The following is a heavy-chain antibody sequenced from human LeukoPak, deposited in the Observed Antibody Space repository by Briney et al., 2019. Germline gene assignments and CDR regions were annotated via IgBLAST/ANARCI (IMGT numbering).Heavy chain of an antibody. D-gene: IGHD6-13*01. V-gene: IGHV1-18*01. J-gene: IGHJ4*02. CDR1: GYTFTSYG. CDR2: ISAYNGNT. Sequence: GASVKVSCKASGYTFTSYGISWVRQAPGQGLEWMGWISAYNGNTNYAQKLQGRVTMTTDTSTSTAYMELRSLRSDDTAVYYCVREKAGIAAAGHFDYWGQGTLVTVSS. CDR3: VREKAGIAAAGHFDY.